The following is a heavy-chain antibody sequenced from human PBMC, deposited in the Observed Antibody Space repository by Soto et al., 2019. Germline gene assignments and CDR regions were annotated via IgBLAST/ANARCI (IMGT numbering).Heavy chain of an antibody. D-gene: IGHD3-22*01. Sequence: QVQLVESGGGVVQPGRSLRLSCAASGFTFSSYGMHWVRQAPGKGLEWVAVIWYDGSNKYYADSVKGRFTISRDNSKNTLYLQMNSLRAEDTAVYYCAMVFTDYYDSSGCSPADYWGQGTLVTVSS. CDR2: IWYDGSNK. J-gene: IGHJ4*02. V-gene: IGHV3-33*01. CDR3: AMVFTDYYDSSGCSPADY. CDR1: GFTFSSYG.